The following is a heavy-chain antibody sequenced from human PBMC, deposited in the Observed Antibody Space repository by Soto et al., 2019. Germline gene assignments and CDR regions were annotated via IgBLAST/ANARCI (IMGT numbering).Heavy chain of an antibody. V-gene: IGHV3-74*03. CDR3: APAADWNYVQDF. CDR1: GFTFTHYR. CDR2: INSDGARI. Sequence: EVQLVESGGGFVQPGGSLRLSCAASGFTFTHYRIHWVRQPPGKGLEWVGRINSDGARIEYGDSVKGRFTISRDNAHNMVFLQMNSLTDEDSGVYFCAPAADWNYVQDFWGQGTLVTVSS. J-gene: IGHJ4*02. D-gene: IGHD1-1*01.